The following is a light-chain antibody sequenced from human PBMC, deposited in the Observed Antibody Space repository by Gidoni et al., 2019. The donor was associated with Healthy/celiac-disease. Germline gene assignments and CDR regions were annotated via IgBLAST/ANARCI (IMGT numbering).Light chain of an antibody. CDR1: QSVSSSY. CDR2: GAS. Sequence: EIVLTQSPGTLSLSPGERATLSCRASQSVSSSYLAWYQQKPGQAPRLLIYGASSRATGIPDRFSGSGSGTEFTLTISRLEPEDCAVYYCQQYSSSPRTFGQXTKVEIK. CDR3: QQYSSSPRT. J-gene: IGKJ1*01. V-gene: IGKV3-20*01.